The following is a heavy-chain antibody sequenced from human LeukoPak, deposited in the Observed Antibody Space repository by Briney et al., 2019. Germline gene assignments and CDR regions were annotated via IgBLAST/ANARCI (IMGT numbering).Heavy chain of an antibody. J-gene: IGHJ4*02. Sequence: SETLSLTCTVSGGSISSYYWSWIRQPPGKGLEWIGYIYYSGSTNYNPSLKSRVTISVDTSKNQFSLKLSSVTAADTAVYCCARGSYVRGVSFDYWGQGTLVTVSS. CDR1: GGSISSYY. D-gene: IGHD3-10*01. CDR3: ARGSYVRGVSFDY. V-gene: IGHV4-59*01. CDR2: IYYSGST.